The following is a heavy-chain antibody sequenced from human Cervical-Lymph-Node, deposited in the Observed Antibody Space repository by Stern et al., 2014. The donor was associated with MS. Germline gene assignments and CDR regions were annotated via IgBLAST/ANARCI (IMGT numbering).Heavy chain of an antibody. Sequence: VHLVESGAEVKKPGASVTVSCNVAGHPLSEFDIHWLRQLPTSGLEWLGHFDPEDGETVYAQRLQGRLTMTEDTTTGTAYMTLTALTSDDTAVYYCATDRGVKWGPGTLVAVSS. J-gene: IGHJ4*02. CDR3: ATDRGVK. CDR2: FDPEDGET. V-gene: IGHV1-24*01. D-gene: IGHD3-10*01. CDR1: GHPLSEFD.